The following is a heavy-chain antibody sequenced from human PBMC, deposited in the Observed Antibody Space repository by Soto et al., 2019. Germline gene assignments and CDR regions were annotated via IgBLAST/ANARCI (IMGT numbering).Heavy chain of an antibody. CDR1: GGSISSYY. V-gene: IGHV4-59*01. CDR3: ARVWGGAFDI. D-gene: IGHD3-10*01. Sequence: SETLSLTCTVSGGSISSYYWSWIRQPPGKGLEWIGYIYYSGSTNYNPSLKSRVTISVDTSKNQFPLKLSSVTAADTAVYYCARVWGGAFDIWGQGTMVTVSS. CDR2: IYYSGST. J-gene: IGHJ3*02.